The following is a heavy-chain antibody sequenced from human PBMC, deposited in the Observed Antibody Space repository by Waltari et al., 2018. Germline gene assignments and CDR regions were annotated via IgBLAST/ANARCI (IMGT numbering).Heavy chain of an antibody. V-gene: IGHV4-39*01. CDR1: GGSIDSSHNY. CDR2: RYYSGST. Sequence: QVQLQESGPGLVKPSETLSLTCTVSGGSIDSSHNYWGWIRQPQGKGLEWIGSRYYSGSTYYNPSLKSRVTISVDTSKNQFSLNLSSVTAADTAVYYCVQLPGYWGQGTLVTVSS. D-gene: IGHD2-15*01. CDR3: VQLPGY. J-gene: IGHJ4*02.